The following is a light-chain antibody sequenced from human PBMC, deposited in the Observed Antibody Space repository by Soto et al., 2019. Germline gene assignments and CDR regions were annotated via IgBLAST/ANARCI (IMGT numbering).Light chain of an antibody. V-gene: IGLV2-23*03. J-gene: IGLJ3*02. CDR3: CSYAGSSSFWV. CDR2: EGS. CDR1: SSGVGSYNL. Sequence: QSALTQPASVSGSPGQSITISCTGTSSGVGSYNLVSWYQQLPGKAPKLIIYEGSRRPSGVSNRFSGSKSGNSASLAISGLQAEDEADYYCCSYAGSSSFWVFGGGTKLTVL.